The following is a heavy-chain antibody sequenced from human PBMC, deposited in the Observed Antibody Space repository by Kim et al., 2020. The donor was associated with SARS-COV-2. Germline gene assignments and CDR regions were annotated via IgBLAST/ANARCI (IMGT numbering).Heavy chain of an antibody. J-gene: IGHJ6*02. CDR3: AKEKRFRGSMDV. CDR1: GFTYSDYA. Sequence: GGSLRLSCAASGFTYSDYAMTWVRQAPGKGLEWVSAISGSGGSTYYADSVKGRFTISRDNSKNTLYLQMNSLRAEDTAVYYCAKEKRFRGSMDVWGQGTTVTVSS. CDR2: ISGSGGST. V-gene: IGHV3-23*01. D-gene: IGHD3-10*01.